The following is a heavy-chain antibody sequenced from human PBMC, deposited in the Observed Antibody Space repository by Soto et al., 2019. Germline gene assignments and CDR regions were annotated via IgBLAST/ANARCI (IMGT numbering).Heavy chain of an antibody. CDR1: AYTLTSYY. Sequence: GXSVKVSCKASAYTLTSYYMHQVRQDPEQGLEWMGIINPSGGSTSYAQKFQGRVTMTRDTSSSSVFMELSSLRSEDTAVYYCLGNSPHIDACDSFDQGTRVTVS. CDR3: LGNSPHIDACDS. CDR2: INPSGGST. J-gene: IGHJ3*02. V-gene: IGHV1-46*01.